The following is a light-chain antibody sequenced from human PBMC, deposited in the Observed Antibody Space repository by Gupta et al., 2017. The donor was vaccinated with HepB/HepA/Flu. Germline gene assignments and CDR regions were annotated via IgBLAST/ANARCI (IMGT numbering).Light chain of an antibody. CDR3: SSYTRSSTVV. J-gene: IGLJ2*01. CDR1: SSDIGAYNY. Sequence: QSALTQPASVSGSPGQSITIFCTGTSSDIGAYNYVSWHQQHPGKAPKCMIYEVSNRPSGVSNRFSGSKSGYTASLTISGRQAEDEADYYCSSYTRSSTVVVGGGTKLTVL. CDR2: EVS. V-gene: IGLV2-14*03.